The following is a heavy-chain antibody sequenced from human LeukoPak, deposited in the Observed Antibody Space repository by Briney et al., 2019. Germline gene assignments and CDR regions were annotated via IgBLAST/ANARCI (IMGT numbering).Heavy chain of an antibody. V-gene: IGHV1-8*01. Sequence: ASVKVSCKASGYTFTSYDINWVRQATGQGLEWMGWMNPNSGNTGYAQKFQGRVTMTRNTSISTAYMELSSLRSEDTAVYYCARNWDYDSSGSGLSPDYWGQGTLVTVSS. D-gene: IGHD3-22*01. J-gene: IGHJ4*02. CDR1: GYTFTSYD. CDR3: ARNWDYDSSGSGLSPDY. CDR2: MNPNSGNT.